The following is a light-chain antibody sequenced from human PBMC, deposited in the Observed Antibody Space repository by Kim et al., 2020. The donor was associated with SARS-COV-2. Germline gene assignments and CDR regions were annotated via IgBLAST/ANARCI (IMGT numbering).Light chain of an antibody. V-gene: IGLV3-1*01. CDR1: FLGNQY. J-gene: IGLJ3*02. CDR3: PAWDSTTVV. CDR2: YDT. Sequence: VPPGQTASLSFSGGFLGNQYASWYQQKPGPPPVLVIYYDTKRPAGIPGRFSGSNAGNTATLTISGTQAVDAADYYCPAWDSTTVVFGGGTQLTVL.